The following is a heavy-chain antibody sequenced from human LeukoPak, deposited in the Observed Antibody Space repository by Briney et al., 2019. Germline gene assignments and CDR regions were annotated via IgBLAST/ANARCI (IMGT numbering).Heavy chain of an antibody. J-gene: IGHJ6*02. CDR2: IYPGDSDT. CDR1: GYSFTSYW. CDR3: ARHGDSCGYPYYGMDV. Sequence: GESLKISCKGSGYSFTSYWIGWVHQMPGKGLEWMGIIYPGDSDTRYSPSFQGQVTISADKSISTAYLQWSSLKASDTAMYYCARHGDSCGYPYYGMDVWGQGTMVTVSS. V-gene: IGHV5-51*07. D-gene: IGHD3-22*01.